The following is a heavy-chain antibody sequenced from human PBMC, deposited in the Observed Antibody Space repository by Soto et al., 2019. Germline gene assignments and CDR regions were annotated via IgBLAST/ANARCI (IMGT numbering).Heavy chain of an antibody. J-gene: IGHJ6*03. CDR2: ISYDGSNK. V-gene: IGHV3-30*03. D-gene: IGHD2-15*01. CDR1: GFTFSSYG. CDR3: AGYCSGGSCAGFDRYYYMDV. Sequence: GGSLRLSCAASGFTFSSYGMHWVRQAPGKGLEWVAVISYDGSNKYYADSVKGRFTISRDNSKNTLYLQMNSLRAEDTAVYYCAGYCSGGSCAGFDRYYYMDVWGKGTTVTVSS.